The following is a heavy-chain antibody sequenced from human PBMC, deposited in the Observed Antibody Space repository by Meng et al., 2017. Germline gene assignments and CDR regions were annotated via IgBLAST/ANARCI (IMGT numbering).Heavy chain of an antibody. CDR2: IYSGGST. CDR1: GFTVSSNY. D-gene: IGHD6-19*01. J-gene: IGHJ6*02. V-gene: IGHV3-66*02. Sequence: GESLKISCAASGFTVSSNYMSWVRQAPGKGLEWVSVIYSGGSTYYAGSVKGRFTISRDNSKNTLYLQMNSLRAEDTAVYYCAREIAVAGQKDYYYYGMDVWGQGTTVTVSS. CDR3: AREIAVAGQKDYYYYGMDV.